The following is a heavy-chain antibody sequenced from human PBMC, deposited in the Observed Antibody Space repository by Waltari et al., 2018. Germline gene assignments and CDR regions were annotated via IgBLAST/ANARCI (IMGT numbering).Heavy chain of an antibody. CDR3: ASSLSGSYGESYYYYMDV. V-gene: IGHV1-18*01. J-gene: IGHJ6*03. Sequence: QVQVVQSGGEVKKPGASVKVSCKASGYSFTNYVITWVRQAPGQGLEWMGWINNYNGKTNYAQELQGRVTMTTDTSTSTAYMELRSLRSDDTAVYYCASSLSGSYGESYYYYMDVWGKGTTVTVSS. CDR1: GYSFTNYV. D-gene: IGHD3-16*01. CDR2: INNYNGKT.